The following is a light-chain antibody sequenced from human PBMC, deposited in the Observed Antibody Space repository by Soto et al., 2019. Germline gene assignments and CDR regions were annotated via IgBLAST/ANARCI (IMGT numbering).Light chain of an antibody. CDR1: SSNIGSFYD. Sequence: QSVLTQPPSVSGAPGQRGTIPCTGSSSNIGSFYDVHWYQQLPGTVPKLLIYSDNNRPSGVPDRFSGSKSGTAASLAITGLQAEDEADYYCQSYDNSLNHVVFGGGTQLTVL. CDR2: SDN. J-gene: IGLJ2*01. V-gene: IGLV1-40*01. CDR3: QSYDNSLNHVV.